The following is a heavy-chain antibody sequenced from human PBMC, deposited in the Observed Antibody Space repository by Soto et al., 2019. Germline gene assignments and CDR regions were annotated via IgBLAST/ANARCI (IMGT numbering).Heavy chain of an antibody. J-gene: IGHJ4*02. Sequence: QVQLQESGPGLVKPSETLSLTCTVSGGSISGFYWSWIRQPPGKGLEWIGYIYYSGSTNYNPSLKSRVTISVDTSKTQFSLKLSSVTAADTAVYYCARRIHLWPITYGFDYWGQGTLVTVSS. CDR3: ARRIHLWPITYGFDY. CDR2: IYYSGST. V-gene: IGHV4-59*01. CDR1: GGSISGFY. D-gene: IGHD5-18*01.